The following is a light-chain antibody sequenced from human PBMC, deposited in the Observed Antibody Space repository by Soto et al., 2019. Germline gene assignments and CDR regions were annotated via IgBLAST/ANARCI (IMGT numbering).Light chain of an antibody. CDR2: EVT. CDR1: SSDVGGYNY. V-gene: IGLV2-8*01. CDR3: AAWDDRLSGLV. J-gene: IGLJ2*01. Sequence: QSVLTQPPSASGSPGQAVTISCTGTSSDVGGYNYVSWYQQHPGKAPKLMIYEVTKRPSGVPDRFYGSKSGNTASLTVSGRQAEDEVDYYCAAWDDRLSGLVFGRGTKLTVL.